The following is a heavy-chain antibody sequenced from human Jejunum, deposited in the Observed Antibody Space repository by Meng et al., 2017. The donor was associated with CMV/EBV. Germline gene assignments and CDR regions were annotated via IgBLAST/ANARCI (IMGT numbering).Heavy chain of an antibody. CDR3: ASHTLYAGNPPGTHNC. V-gene: IGHV3-53*01. J-gene: IGHJ4*02. Sequence: NNYMNWVRQTPGKGLEWVSVLYSDGSTLGAFTYYADSVEGRFTISRDSSKNTLYLQMDSLRAEDSAVYYCASHTLYAGNPPGTHNCWGQGTLVTVSS. CDR1: NNY. CDR2: LYSDGSTLGAFT. D-gene: IGHD2/OR15-2a*01.